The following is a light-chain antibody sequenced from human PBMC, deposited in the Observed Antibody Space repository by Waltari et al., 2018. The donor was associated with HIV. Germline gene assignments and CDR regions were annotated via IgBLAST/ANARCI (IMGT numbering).Light chain of an antibody. CDR1: SVRSYY. V-gene: IGLV3-19*01. J-gene: IGLJ1*01. CDR2: GKN. CDR3: NSRDNSSKHYV. Sequence: STELTQDPAVSVALGQTVRITCQGDSVRSYYASWYQQKPGHAPAIVIYGKNNRPSGIPDRFSGSTSGNTASLTITGAQAEDEADYYCNSRDNSSKHYVFGSGTKVTVL.